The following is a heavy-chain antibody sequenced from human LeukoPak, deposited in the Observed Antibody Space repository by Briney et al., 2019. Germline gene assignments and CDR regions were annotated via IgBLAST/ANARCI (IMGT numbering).Heavy chain of an antibody. CDR2: ISNNGGST. CDR3: VKGRGVITTVTTHYFDY. J-gene: IGHJ4*02. CDR1: GFTFSYYG. D-gene: IGHD4-11*01. Sequence: GGSLRLSCSAPGFTFSYYGMHWVRQAPGKGLEYVSAISNNGGSTYYADSVKDRFTISRDNSKNTLFLQMSSLRADDTAVYYCVKGRGVITTVTTHYFDYWGQGTLVTVSS. V-gene: IGHV3-64D*09.